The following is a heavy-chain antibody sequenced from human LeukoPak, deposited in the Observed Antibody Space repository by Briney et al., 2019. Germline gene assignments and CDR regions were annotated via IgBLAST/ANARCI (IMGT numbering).Heavy chain of an antibody. J-gene: IGHJ3*02. CDR3: ARDSAVAAAKFDAFDI. D-gene: IGHD6-19*01. CDR2: INPSAGST. V-gene: IGHV1-46*01. CDR1: GYTFTSYY. Sequence: ASVKVSCKASGYTFTSYYIHWVRQAPGQGLEWMGIINPSAGSTSYAQKFQGRVTMTTDTSTSTAYMELRTLRSDDTAVYYCARDSAVAAAKFDAFDIWGQGTMVTVSS.